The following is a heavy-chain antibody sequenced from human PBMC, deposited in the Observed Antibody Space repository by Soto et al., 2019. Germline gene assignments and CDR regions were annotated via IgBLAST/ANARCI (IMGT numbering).Heavy chain of an antibody. Sequence: QVQLVQSGTEVKKPGASVKVSCKASGYTFTTHYMHWVRQAPGQGLEWMGIINTNGGRTTYALKFQGRATMTRHTSTNTVYVELTSLRSEDTAVYYCARAGENYGSGTFSPPLRYYFNSWGQGTLVTVSS. J-gene: IGHJ4*02. V-gene: IGHV1-46*01. CDR2: INTNGGRT. CDR3: ARAGENYGSGTFSPPLRYYFNS. CDR1: GYTFTTHY. D-gene: IGHD3-10*01.